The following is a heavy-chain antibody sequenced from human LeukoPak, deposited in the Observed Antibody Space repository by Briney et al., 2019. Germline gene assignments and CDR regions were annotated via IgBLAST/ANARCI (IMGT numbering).Heavy chain of an antibody. J-gene: IGHJ6*02. CDR3: ASFYYYDILTGPYADGMDV. D-gene: IGHD3-9*01. CDR2: ISSSSSYI. V-gene: IGHV3-21*01. CDR1: GFTFSSYS. Sequence: GGSLRLSCAASGFTFSSYSMNWVRQAPGKGLEWVSSISSSSSYIYYADSVKGRFTISRDNAKNSLYLQMNSLRAEDTAVYYCASFYYYDILTGPYADGMDVWGQGTTVTVSS.